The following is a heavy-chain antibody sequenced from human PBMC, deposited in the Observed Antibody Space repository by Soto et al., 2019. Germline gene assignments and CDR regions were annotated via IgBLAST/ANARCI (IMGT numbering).Heavy chain of an antibody. J-gene: IGHJ6*02. CDR1: GGTFSSYA. D-gene: IGHD3-10*01. V-gene: IGHV1-69*06. Sequence: SVKVSCKASGGTFSSYAISWVRQAPGQGLEWMGGIIPIFGTANYAQKFQGRVTITADKSTSTAYTELSSLRSEDTAVYYCARDLTMVRGVPLEDYYYYGMDVWGQGTTVTVSS. CDR2: IIPIFGTA. CDR3: ARDLTMVRGVPLEDYYYYGMDV.